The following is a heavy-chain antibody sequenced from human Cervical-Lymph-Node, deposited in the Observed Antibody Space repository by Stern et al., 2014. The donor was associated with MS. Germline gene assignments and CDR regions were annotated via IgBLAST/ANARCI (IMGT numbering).Heavy chain of an antibody. D-gene: IGHD1-26*01. Sequence: QVTLRESGPVLVKPTETLTLTCSVSGLSLSNPRMGVSWIRQPPGNALEWLAHSFSTDEKSYSTSLESRLTISRGTSKSQVVLTMTNMDPVDTATYYCARSYSGTYLDWFDPWGQGTLVTVSS. CDR3: ARSYSGTYLDWFDP. CDR1: GLSLSNPRMG. J-gene: IGHJ5*02. V-gene: IGHV2-26*01. CDR2: SFSTDEK.